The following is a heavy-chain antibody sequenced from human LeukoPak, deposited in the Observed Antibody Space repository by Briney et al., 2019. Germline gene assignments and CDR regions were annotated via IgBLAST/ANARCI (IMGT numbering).Heavy chain of an antibody. CDR2: ISSSGSTI. D-gene: IGHD6-6*01. V-gene: IGHV3-11*01. CDR3: ARNGQLVRAYYYYYYGTDV. Sequence: GGSLRLSCAASGFTFSDYYMSWIRQAPGKGLEWVSYISSSGSTIYYADSVKGRFTISRDNAKNSLYLQMNSLRAEDTAVYYCARNGQLVRAYYYYYYGTDVWGQGTTVTVSS. CDR1: GFTFSDYY. J-gene: IGHJ6*02.